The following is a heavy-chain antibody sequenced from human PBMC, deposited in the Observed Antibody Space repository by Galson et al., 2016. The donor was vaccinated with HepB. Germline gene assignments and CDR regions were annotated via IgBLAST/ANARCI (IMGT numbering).Heavy chain of an antibody. CDR2: ITHTTYTI. D-gene: IGHD1-26*01. CDR3: AVGGHVDY. CDR1: GFTFSSYS. J-gene: IGHJ4*02. Sequence: LRLSCAASGFTFSSYSMNWVRQAPGKGLEWVSHITHTTYTIYYADSVKGRFTISRDNAKNSLYLQMNSLRVDDTAVYYCAVGGHVDYCGQGTLVTVSS. V-gene: IGHV3-48*01.